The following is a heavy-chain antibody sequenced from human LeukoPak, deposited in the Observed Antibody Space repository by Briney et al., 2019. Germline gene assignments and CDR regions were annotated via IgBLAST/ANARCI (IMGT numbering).Heavy chain of an antibody. CDR1: GYDFISYG. CDR2: ISAYNGNT. V-gene: IGHV1-18*01. J-gene: IGHJ4*02. D-gene: IGHD6-25*01. Sequence: GASVKVSCKASGYDFISYGFTWVRQAPGRGLERMGWISAYNGNTNYAPSLQARVSMTTDASASTVSIEVRSLTPDDTAVYYCAEGAKSGLHYWGQGTLVTVSS. CDR3: AEGAKSGLHY.